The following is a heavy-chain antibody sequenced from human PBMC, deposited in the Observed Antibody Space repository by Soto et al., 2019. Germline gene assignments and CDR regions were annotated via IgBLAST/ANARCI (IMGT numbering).Heavy chain of an antibody. CDR1: GFTFSSYA. J-gene: IGHJ4*02. Sequence: GGSLRLSCSASGFTFSSYAMHWVRQAPGKVLEYVSAISSNGGSTYYADSVKGRFTISRDNSKNTLYLQMSSLRAEDTAVYYCVKSPPYYYDSSGYFDYWGQGTLVTVSS. CDR2: ISSNGGST. D-gene: IGHD3-22*01. CDR3: VKSPPYYYDSSGYFDY. V-gene: IGHV3-64D*08.